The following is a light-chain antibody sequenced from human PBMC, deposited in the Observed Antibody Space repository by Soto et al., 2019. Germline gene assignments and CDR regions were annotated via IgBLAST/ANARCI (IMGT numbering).Light chain of an antibody. J-gene: IGKJ1*01. CDR2: AAS. V-gene: IGKV1-5*01. Sequence: DIQMTQSPSTLSASIGDRITITCRASQGVSSCLAWYQQKPGRAPNLLIYAASTLQSGVPSRFSGSGSGTEFTLTISSLQTDDFATYYCQQYISYPRTFGQGTNVEIK. CDR3: QQYISYPRT. CDR1: QGVSSC.